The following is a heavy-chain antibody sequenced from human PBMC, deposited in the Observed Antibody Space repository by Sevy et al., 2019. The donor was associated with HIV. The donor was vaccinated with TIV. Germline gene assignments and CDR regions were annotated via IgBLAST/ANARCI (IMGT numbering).Heavy chain of an antibody. CDR2: ISSSGSYI. V-gene: IGHV3-21*01. J-gene: IGHJ4*02. CDR3: ASQFDY. CDR1: GFNFSNYS. Sequence: GGSLRLSCAVSGFNFSNYSMDWVRQAPGKGLEWVSSISSSGSYIYYSDSLKDRITISRDNAKNSVYLQMNSLRAEDTAVYYCASQFDYWGQGTLVTVSS.